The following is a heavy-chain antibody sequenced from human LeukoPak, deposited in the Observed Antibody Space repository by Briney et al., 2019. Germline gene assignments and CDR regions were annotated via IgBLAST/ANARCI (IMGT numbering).Heavy chain of an antibody. CDR1: GFTFSDYH. CDR2: ISSSGSTI. CDR3: ARDRLKWELLQGFDY. J-gene: IGHJ4*02. Sequence: PGGSLRLSCAASGFTFSDYHMSWIRQAPGKGLEWVSYISSSGSTIYYADSVKGRFTISRDNAKNSLYLQMNSLRAEDTAVYYCARDRLKWELLQGFDYWGQGTLVTVSS. V-gene: IGHV3-11*01. D-gene: IGHD1-26*01.